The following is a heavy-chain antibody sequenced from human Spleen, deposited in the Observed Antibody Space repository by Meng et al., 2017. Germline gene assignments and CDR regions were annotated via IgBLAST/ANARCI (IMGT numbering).Heavy chain of an antibody. V-gene: IGHV4-34*01. CDR3: ARGPTTMAHDFDY. Sequence: QVHVQEWGAGLLKASETLSLTCVVSGGSFSDYYWSWIRQPPGKGLEWIGEINHSGSTNYNPSLESRATISVDTSQNNLSLKLSSVTAADSAVYYCARGPTTMAHDFDYWGQGTLVSVSS. CDR2: INHSGST. D-gene: IGHD4-11*01. CDR1: GGSFSDYY. J-gene: IGHJ4*02.